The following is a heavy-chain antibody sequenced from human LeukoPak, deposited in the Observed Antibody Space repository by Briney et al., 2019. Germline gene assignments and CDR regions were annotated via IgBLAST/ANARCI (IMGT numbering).Heavy chain of an antibody. CDR1: GFTFSSYE. J-gene: IGHJ4*02. D-gene: IGHD1-20*01. CDR2: IIQNGNEK. V-gene: IGHV3-7*01. Sequence: PGGSLRLSCAASGFTFSSYEMNWVRQAPGKGLEWVASIIQNGNEKNYADSVKGRFTISRDNAKNSLYLQMNTLRADDTAVYYCARDGHNWNPLEYWGQGTLVTVSS. CDR3: ARDGHNWNPLEY.